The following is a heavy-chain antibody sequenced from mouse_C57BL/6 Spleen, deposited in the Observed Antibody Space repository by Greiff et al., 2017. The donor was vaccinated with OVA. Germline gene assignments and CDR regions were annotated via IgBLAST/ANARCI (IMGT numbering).Heavy chain of an antibody. J-gene: IGHJ1*03. CDR1: GYTFTSYW. D-gene: IGHD1-1*01. Sequence: VKLQQPGAELVMPGASVKLSCKASGYTFTSYWMHWVKQSHVPCIEWIGQLSASYSYTNYNQKFKGKSTLTVDKSSSTAYMQLSSLTSEDSAVYYCARERTVGRYFDVWGTGTTVTVSS. CDR3: ARERTVGRYFDV. V-gene: IGHV1-69*01. CDR2: LSASYSYT.